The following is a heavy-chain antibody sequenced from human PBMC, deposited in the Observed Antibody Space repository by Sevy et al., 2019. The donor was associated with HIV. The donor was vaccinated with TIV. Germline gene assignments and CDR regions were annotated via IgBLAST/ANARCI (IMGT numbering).Heavy chain of an antibody. V-gene: IGHV1-2*02. D-gene: IGHD5-18*01. CDR2: INPNSGDT. Sequence: ASMKVSCKASGYTFTDYFMHWVRQAPGQGLEWMGWINPNSGDTKYALKFQGRVTVTRDTSIRTAYMELSSLRFDDTAVYYCASPGGYRYGSLLDNWGQGTLVTVSS. J-gene: IGHJ4*02. CDR3: ASPGGYRYGSLLDN. CDR1: GYTFTDYF.